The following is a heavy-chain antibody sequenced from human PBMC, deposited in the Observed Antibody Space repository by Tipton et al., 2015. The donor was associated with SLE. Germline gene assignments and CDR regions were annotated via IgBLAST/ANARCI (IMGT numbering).Heavy chain of an antibody. CDR2: INHSGST. Sequence: TLSLTCAVYGGSFSGYYWSWIRQPPGKGLEWIGEINHSGSTNYNPSLKSRVTISVDTSKNQFSLKLSSVTAADTAVYYCARHHPEGSGWYGGFDYWGQGTLVTVSS. D-gene: IGHD6-19*01. CDR1: GGSFSGYY. V-gene: IGHV4-34*01. J-gene: IGHJ4*02. CDR3: ARHHPEGSGWYGGFDY.